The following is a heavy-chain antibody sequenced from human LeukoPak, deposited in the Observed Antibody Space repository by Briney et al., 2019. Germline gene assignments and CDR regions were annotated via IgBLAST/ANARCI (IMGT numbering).Heavy chain of an antibody. D-gene: IGHD6-19*01. CDR2: ISYDGSNK. V-gene: IGHV3-30-3*02. Sequence: KGLEWVAVISYDGSNKYYADSVKGRFTISRDNSKNTLYLQMNSLRAEDTAVYYCAKYSSGWNFDYWGQGTLVTVSS. CDR3: AKYSSGWNFDY. J-gene: IGHJ4*02.